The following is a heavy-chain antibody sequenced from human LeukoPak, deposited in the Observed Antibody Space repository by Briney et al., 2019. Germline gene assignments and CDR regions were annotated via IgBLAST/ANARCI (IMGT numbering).Heavy chain of an antibody. V-gene: IGHV4-39*01. D-gene: IGHD1-26*01. J-gene: IGHJ3*02. CDR1: GGSISSSSYY. CDR2: IYYSGST. Sequence: SETLSLTCTVSGGSISSSSYYWGWIRQPPGKGLEWIGSIYYSGSTYYNPSLKSRVTISVDTSKNQFSLKLSSVTAADTAVYYCAGQWELRNAFDIWGQGTMVTVSS. CDR3: AGQWELRNAFDI.